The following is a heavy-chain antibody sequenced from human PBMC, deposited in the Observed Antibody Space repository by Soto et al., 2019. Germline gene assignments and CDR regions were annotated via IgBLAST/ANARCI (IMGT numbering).Heavy chain of an antibody. D-gene: IGHD3-10*01. J-gene: IGHJ6*02. V-gene: IGHV1-18*01. CDR1: GYTFTSYG. CDR2: ISAYNGNT. Sequence: QVQLVQSGAEVKKPGASVKVSCKASGYTFTSYGISWVRQAPGQGLEWMGWISAYNGNTNYAQKIQGRVTMTTDTATSTAYMELRSLRSDDTAVYNCARDGGRTMVRGVISHYYYGIDVWGQGTTVTVSS. CDR3: ARDGGRTMVRGVISHYYYGIDV.